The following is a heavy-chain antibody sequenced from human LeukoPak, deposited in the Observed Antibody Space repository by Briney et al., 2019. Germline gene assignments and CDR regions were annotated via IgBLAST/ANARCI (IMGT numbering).Heavy chain of an antibody. J-gene: IGHJ4*02. V-gene: IGHV1-18*04. D-gene: IGHD3-3*01. CDR2: ISAYNGNT. Sequence: GASVKVSCKASGYTFTGYYMHWVRQAPGQGLEWMGWISAYNGNTNYAQKLQGRVTMTTDTSTSTAYMELRSLRSDDTAVYYCARGVRSTIFGVVTYYFDYWGQGTLVTVSS. CDR1: GYTFTGYY. CDR3: ARGVRSTIFGVVTYYFDY.